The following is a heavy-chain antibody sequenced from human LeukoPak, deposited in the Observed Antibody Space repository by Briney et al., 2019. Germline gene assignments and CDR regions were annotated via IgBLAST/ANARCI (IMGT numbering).Heavy chain of an antibody. CDR2: IIPIFGTA. CDR1: GGTFISYA. J-gene: IGHJ4*02. D-gene: IGHD2-15*01. V-gene: IGHV1-69*13. Sequence: ASVKVSCKASGGTFISYAISWVRQAPGQGLEWMGGIIPIFGTANYAQKFQGRVTITADESTSTAYMELSSLRSEDTAVYYCASIVVVAATGGYYFDYWGQGTLVTVSS. CDR3: ASIVVVAATGGYYFDY.